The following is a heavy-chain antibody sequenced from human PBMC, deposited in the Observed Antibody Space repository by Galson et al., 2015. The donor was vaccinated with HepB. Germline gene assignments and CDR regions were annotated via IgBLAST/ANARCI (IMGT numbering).Heavy chain of an antibody. J-gene: IGHJ4*02. D-gene: IGHD6-19*01. CDR2: IYYSGST. Sequence: CTVSGGSISSRSYYWGWIRQPPGTGLEWLGSIYYSGSTYYNPSLKRRVTISVDTSKNQFSLKLSSVTAADTAVYYCASLIAVASSEFDYWGQGTLVTVSS. CDR1: GGSISSRSYY. V-gene: IGHV4-39*01. CDR3: ASLIAVASSEFDY.